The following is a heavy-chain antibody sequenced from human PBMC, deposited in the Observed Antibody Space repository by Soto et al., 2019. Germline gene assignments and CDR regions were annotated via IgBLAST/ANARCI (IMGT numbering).Heavy chain of an antibody. D-gene: IGHD3-22*01. CDR3: ARGQWSAVVVIPFDY. V-gene: IGHV1-46*01. J-gene: IGHJ4*02. CDR2: INPSGGST. CDR1: GYTFTSYY. Sequence: ASVKVSCKASGYTFTSYYMHLVRQAPGQGLEWMGIINPSGGSTSYAQKFQGRVTMTRDTSTSTVYMELSSLRSEDTAVYYCARGQWSAVVVIPFDYWGQGTLVTVSS.